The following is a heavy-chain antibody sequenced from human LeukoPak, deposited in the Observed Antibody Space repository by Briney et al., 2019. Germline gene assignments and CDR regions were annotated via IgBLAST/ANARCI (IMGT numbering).Heavy chain of an antibody. CDR1: GFRFSSYG. CDR3: GKGPGYSVYDNLPHH. V-gene: IGHV3-30*18. CDR2: ISDDGIKI. J-gene: IGHJ5*02. D-gene: IGHD5/OR15-5a*01. Sequence: GRSLRLSCAASGFRFSSYGIHWVRQAPGKGLEWVAVISDDGIKIYYGDSVKGRFTISRDNSKNTLNLQMDSLRADDTAVYYCGKGPGYSVYDNLPHHWGQRTLVTVSS.